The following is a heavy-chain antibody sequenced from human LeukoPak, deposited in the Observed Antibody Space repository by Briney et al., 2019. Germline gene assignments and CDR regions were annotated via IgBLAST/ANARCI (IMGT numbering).Heavy chain of an antibody. D-gene: IGHD4-17*01. CDR1: GFTFSSYG. Sequence: GGSLRLSCAASGFTFSSYGMHWVRQAPGKGLEWVAVISYDGSNKYYADSVKGRFTISRDNSKNTLYLQMNSLRAEDTAVYYCAKDRDDYGDYDAFDYWGQEPWSPSPQ. J-gene: IGHJ4*01. V-gene: IGHV3-30*18. CDR2: ISYDGSNK. CDR3: AKDRDDYGDYDAFDY.